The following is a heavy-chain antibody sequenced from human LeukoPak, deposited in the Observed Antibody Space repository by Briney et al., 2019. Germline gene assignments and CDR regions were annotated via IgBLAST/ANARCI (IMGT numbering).Heavy chain of an antibody. CDR1: GFIFSSYW. CDR3: ARGASGYSYG. CDR2: INSDGTST. D-gene: IGHD5-18*01. Sequence: GGSLRLSCAASGFIFSSYWMHWVRQVPGKGLVWVSRINSDGTSTTYADSVKGRFTISRDNAKNTLYLQMNSLRAEDTAVYYCARGASGYSYGWGQGTLVTVSS. V-gene: IGHV3-74*01. J-gene: IGHJ4*02.